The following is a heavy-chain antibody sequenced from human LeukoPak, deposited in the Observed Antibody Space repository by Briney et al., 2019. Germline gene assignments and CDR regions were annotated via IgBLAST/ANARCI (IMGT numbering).Heavy chain of an antibody. V-gene: IGHV4-4*07. CDR3: AREGCSSTSCPFDY. J-gene: IGHJ4*02. CDR1: GASISSYY. D-gene: IGHD2-2*01. Sequence: SETLSLTCTASGASISSYYWSWLRQPAGKGLEWLGRIYTSGSTNYNPSLKSRVTMSVDTSKNQFSLKLSSVTAADTAVYYCAREGCSSTSCPFDYWGQGTLVTVSS. CDR2: IYTSGST.